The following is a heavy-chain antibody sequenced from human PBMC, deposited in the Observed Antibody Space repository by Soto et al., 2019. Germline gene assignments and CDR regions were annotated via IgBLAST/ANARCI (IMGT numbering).Heavy chain of an antibody. CDR2: INPNSGDT. CDR3: ASFLCSSSSSYLFYGMDV. V-gene: IGHV1-2*02. Sequence: ASVKVSCKASGYTFTGYYMHWVRQVPGQGLEWMGWINPNSGDTKYVQEFQGRVTMTRDTSISTAYMEPSRLRSDDTAVYYCASFLCSSSSSYLFYGMDVWGQGTTVTVSS. J-gene: IGHJ6*02. D-gene: IGHD2-15*01. CDR1: GYTFTGYY.